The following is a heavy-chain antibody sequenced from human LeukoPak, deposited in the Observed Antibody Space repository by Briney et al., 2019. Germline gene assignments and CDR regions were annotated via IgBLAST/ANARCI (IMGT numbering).Heavy chain of an antibody. D-gene: IGHD3-10*01. CDR3: ARGFGDWGLSWFDP. CDR1: GGSISHYY. Sequence: SETLSLTCTVSGGSISHYYWNWIRQPPGKGLEWIGYIYYSGSIHYNPSLKSRVTISVDTSKNQFSLNLSSVTAADTAVYYCARGFGDWGLSWFDPWGQGTLVTVSS. CDR2: IYYSGSI. J-gene: IGHJ5*02. V-gene: IGHV4-59*08.